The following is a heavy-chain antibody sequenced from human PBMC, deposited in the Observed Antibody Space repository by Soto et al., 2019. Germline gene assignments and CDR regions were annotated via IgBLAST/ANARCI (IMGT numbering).Heavy chain of an antibody. CDR1: GGSISIGDYY. CDR3: ARARLLLGAFDI. D-gene: IGHD2-21*02. CDR2: IYYSGST. J-gene: IGHJ3*02. Sequence: SETLALACTFSGGSISIGDYYWSWIRQPPGKGLEWIGYIYYSGSTYYNPSLKSRVTISVDTSKNQFSLKLSSVTAADTDVYYCARARLLLGAFDIWGQATMVTVSS. V-gene: IGHV4-30-4*01.